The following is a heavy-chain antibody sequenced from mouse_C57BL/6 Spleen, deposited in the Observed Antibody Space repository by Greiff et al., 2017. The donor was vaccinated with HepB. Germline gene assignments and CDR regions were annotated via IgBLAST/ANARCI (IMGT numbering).Heavy chain of an antibody. CDR3: VRGGDYYGSSTPFAY. J-gene: IGHJ3*01. D-gene: IGHD1-1*01. Sequence: DVKLVESGGGLVQPKGSLKLSCAASGFSFNTYAMNWVRQAPGKGLEWVARIRSKSNNYATYYADSVKDRFTISRDDSESMLYLQMNNLKTEDTAMYYCVRGGDYYGSSTPFAYWGQGTLVTVSA. V-gene: IGHV10-1*01. CDR1: GFSFNTYA. CDR2: IRSKSNNYAT.